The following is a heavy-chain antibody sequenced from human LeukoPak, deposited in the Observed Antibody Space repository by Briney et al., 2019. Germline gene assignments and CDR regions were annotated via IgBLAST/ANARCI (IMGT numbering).Heavy chain of an antibody. CDR2: IYTSGST. CDR3: ARTYYDSSGYYLRPPRVDYFDY. CDR1: GGPISSYY. Sequence: SETLSLTCTVSGGPISSYYWSWIRQPAGKGLEWIGRIYTSGSTNYNPSLKSRVTMSVDTSKNQFSLKLSSVTAADTAVYYCARTYYDSSGYYLRPPRVDYFDYWGQGTLVTVSS. V-gene: IGHV4-4*07. D-gene: IGHD3-22*01. J-gene: IGHJ4*02.